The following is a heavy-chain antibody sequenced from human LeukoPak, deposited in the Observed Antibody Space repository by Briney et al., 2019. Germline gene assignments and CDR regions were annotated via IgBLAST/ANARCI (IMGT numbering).Heavy chain of an antibody. CDR3: ARPRDSSSWNAFDI. Sequence: SETLSLTCTVSGGSISSYYWSWIRQPPGKGLEWIGYIYYSGSTNYDPSLKSRVTISVDTSKNQFSLKLSSVIAADTAVYYCARPRDSSSWNAFDIWGQGTMVTVSS. CDR2: IYYSGST. CDR1: GGSISSYY. V-gene: IGHV4-59*08. J-gene: IGHJ3*02. D-gene: IGHD6-13*01.